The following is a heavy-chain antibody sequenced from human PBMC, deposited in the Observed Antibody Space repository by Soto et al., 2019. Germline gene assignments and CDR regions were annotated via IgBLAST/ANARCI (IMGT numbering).Heavy chain of an antibody. Sequence: ASVKVSCKASGYTFTGYYMHWVRQAPGQGLEWMGWINPNSGGTNYAQKFQGWVTMIRDTSISTAYMELSRLRSDDTAVYYCARSLVTAMGYYYYGMDVWGQGTTVTVSS. J-gene: IGHJ6*02. CDR1: GYTFTGYY. D-gene: IGHD5-18*01. CDR2: INPNSGGT. CDR3: ARSLVTAMGYYYYGMDV. V-gene: IGHV1-2*04.